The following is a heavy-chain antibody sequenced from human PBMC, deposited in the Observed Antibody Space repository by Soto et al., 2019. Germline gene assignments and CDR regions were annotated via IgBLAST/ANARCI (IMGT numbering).Heavy chain of an antibody. CDR1: GGTFSSYA. Sequence: GASVKVSFKASGGTFSSYAISWLRQAPGQGLEWMGGIIPIFGTTNYAQKFQGRVTITADKSTSTAYMELSSLRPEDTAVYYCARGKPLNAAMVPYYFDYWGQGTLVTVSS. CDR3: ARGKPLNAAMVPYYFDY. J-gene: IGHJ4*02. CDR2: IIPIFGTT. V-gene: IGHV1-69*06. D-gene: IGHD5-18*01.